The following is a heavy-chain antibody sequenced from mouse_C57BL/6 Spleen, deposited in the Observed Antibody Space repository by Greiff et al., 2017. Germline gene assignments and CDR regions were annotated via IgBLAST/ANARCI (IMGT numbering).Heavy chain of an antibody. J-gene: IGHJ2*01. V-gene: IGHV5-9-1*02. D-gene: IGHD1-1*02. CDR2: ISSGGDYI. CDR1: GFTFSSYA. CDR3: TREGGFYYFDY. Sequence: EVNLVESGEGLVKPGGSLKLSCAASGFTFSSYAMSWVRQTPEKRLEWVAYISSGGDYIYYADTVKGRFTISRDNARNTLYLQMSSLKSEDTAMYYCTREGGFYYFDYWGQGTTLTVSS.